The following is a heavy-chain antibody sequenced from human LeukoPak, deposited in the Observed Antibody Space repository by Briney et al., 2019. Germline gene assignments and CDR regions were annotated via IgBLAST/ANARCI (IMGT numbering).Heavy chain of an antibody. CDR2: IYPGDSDT. J-gene: IGHJ4*02. V-gene: IGHV5-51*01. Sequence: GESLRISCKGSGYTFSSYWIGWVRQMPGKGLEWMGIIYPGDSDTRYSPPLQGQVTISVDTSIGTAYLQRSSLKASDTAIYYCARQNDFRLDYWGQGTLVTVSS. CDR1: GYTFSSYW. D-gene: IGHD3-3*01. CDR3: ARQNDFRLDY.